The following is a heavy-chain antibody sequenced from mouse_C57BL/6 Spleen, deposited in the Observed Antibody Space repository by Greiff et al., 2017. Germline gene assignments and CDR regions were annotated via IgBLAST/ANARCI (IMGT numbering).Heavy chain of an antibody. CDR2: IDPSDSYT. D-gene: IGHD1-1*01. CDR1: GYTFTSYW. CDR3: ARSAVVAEGFDY. Sequence: VQLQQPGAELVMPGASVKLSCKASGYTFTSYWMHWVKQRPGQGLEWIGEIDPSDSYTNYNQKFKGKSTLTVDKSSSTAYMQLSSLTSEDSAVYYCARSAVVAEGFDYWGQGTTLTVSS. V-gene: IGHV1-69*01. J-gene: IGHJ2*01.